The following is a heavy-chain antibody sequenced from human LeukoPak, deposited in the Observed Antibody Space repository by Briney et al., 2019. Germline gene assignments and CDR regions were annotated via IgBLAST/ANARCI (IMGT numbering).Heavy chain of an antibody. D-gene: IGHD2-15*01. V-gene: IGHV4-59*01. CDR1: GYSISNGYY. J-gene: IGHJ6*03. CDR2: IYYSGST. CDR3: ARSVEGYCSGGSCYYYYYYMDV. Sequence: SETLSLTCSVSGYSISNGYYWGWIRQPPGKGLEWIGYIYYSGSTNYNPSLKSRVTISVDTSKNQFSLKLSSVTAADTAVYYCARSVEGYCSGGSCYYYYYYMDVWGKGTTVTVSS.